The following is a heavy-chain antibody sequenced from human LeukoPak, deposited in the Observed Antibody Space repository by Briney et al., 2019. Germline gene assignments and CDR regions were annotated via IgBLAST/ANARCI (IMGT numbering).Heavy chain of an antibody. D-gene: IGHD5-24*01. V-gene: IGHV4-38-2*02. CDR3: ARRKPGDSDGYNLWGGDIDY. CDR2: FYHNGKI. Sequence: PSGALSVTWTGSGYSISDGYYWGWIREPPGKGLEGVGTFYHNGKIYYNPSLKRRVTISVDTSKNPFPLKLGAVSAADTAAYYSARRKPGDSDGYNLWGGDIDYSGPRTLVTVSS. CDR1: GYSISDGYY. J-gene: IGHJ4*02.